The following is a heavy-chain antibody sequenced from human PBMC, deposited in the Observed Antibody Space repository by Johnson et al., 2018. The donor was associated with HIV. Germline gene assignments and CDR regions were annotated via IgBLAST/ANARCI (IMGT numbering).Heavy chain of an antibody. CDR2: IRSAGGSS. D-gene: IGHD5-18*01. V-gene: IGHV3-64*01. J-gene: IGHJ3*01. Sequence: VQLVESGGGLVQPGGSLRLSCAASGFTFSSYAMHWVRQAPGKGLEYVSAIRSAGGSSYSANSVKGRFTISRDNSKNTLFLQMGSLRAEDMAVYYCAKERTAMVTPFDAGGQGTRVTVSS. CDR3: AKERTAMVTPFDA. CDR1: GFTFSSYA.